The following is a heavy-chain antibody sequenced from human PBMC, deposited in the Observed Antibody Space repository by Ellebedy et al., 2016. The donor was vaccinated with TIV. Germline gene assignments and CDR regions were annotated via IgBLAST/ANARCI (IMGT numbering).Heavy chain of an antibody. Sequence: SETLSLTCAVYGGPFSGYYWSWIRQPPGKGLEWIGEINHSGSTNYNPSLKSRVTISVDTSKNQFSLKLSSVTAADTAVYYCARDRRFSQHYDYWGQGTLVTVSS. J-gene: IGHJ4*02. V-gene: IGHV4-34*01. CDR2: INHSGST. CDR1: GGPFSGYY. CDR3: ARDRRFSQHYDY.